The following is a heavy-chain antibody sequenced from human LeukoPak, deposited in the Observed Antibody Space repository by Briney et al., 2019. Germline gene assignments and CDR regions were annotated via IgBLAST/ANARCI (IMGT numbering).Heavy chain of an antibody. CDR3: ARARDGYNVDAFDI. D-gene: IGHD5-24*01. J-gene: IGHJ3*02. CDR2: ISSSGSGDNT. CDR1: GVTLSTYA. Sequence: GGSLRLSCAASGVTLSTYAMSWARQAPGKGLEWVSGISSSGSGDNTYYADSVKGRFTISRDSSKNTLFLHMNTLRAEDTAIYYCARARDGYNVDAFDIWGQGTMVTVSS. V-gene: IGHV3-23*01.